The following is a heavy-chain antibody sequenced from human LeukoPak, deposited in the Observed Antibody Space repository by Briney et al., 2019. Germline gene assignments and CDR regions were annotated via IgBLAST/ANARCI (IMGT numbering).Heavy chain of an antibody. CDR3: ARDRFSSGSHPNY. J-gene: IGHJ4*02. D-gene: IGHD3-10*01. CDR2: IDYSGTT. Sequence: SETLSLTCTVSGGSTSSGAYYWSWIRQHPGKGLEWIGYIDYSGTTYYNPSLKSRLTMSVDTSKNQFSLKLTSVTAADTAVYYCARDRFSSGSHPNYWGQGPLVTVSS. CDR1: GGSTSSGAYY. V-gene: IGHV4-31*03.